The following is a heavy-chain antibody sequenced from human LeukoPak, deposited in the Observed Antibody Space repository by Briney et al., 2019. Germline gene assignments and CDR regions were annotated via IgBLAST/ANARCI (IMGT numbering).Heavy chain of an antibody. V-gene: IGHV3-74*01. J-gene: IGHJ6*02. CDR3: ARDYDVTPGYYYYYGMDV. CDR2: VNSDGTST. D-gene: IGHD3-16*01. Sequence: GGSLRLSCAASGFTFSSYWMHWVRQAPGKGLVWVSRVNSDGTSTSYADSVRGRFTISRDNSKNTLYLQMNSLRAEDTAVYYCARDYDVTPGYYYYYGMDVWGQGTTVTVSS. CDR1: GFTFSSYW.